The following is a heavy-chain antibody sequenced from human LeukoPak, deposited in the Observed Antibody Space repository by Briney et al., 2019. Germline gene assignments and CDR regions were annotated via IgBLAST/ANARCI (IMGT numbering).Heavy chain of an antibody. V-gene: IGHV3-21*01. CDR2: IGSSSSYI. Sequence: PGRSLRLSCAASGFTFSSYSMNWVRQAPGKGLEWVSSIGSSSSYIYYADSVKGRFTISRDNAKNSLYLQMNSLGAEDTAVYYCASPEYSYGFNDAFDIWGQGTMVTVSS. J-gene: IGHJ3*02. D-gene: IGHD5-18*01. CDR3: ASPEYSYGFNDAFDI. CDR1: GFTFSSYS.